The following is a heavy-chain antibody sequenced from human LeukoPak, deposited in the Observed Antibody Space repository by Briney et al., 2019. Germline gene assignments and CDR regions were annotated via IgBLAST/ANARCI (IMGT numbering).Heavy chain of an antibody. Sequence: PSETLSLTCTVSGGSISSYYWSWIRQPPGKGLEWIGYIYYNGSTNYNPSLKSRVTISVDTSKNQFSLKLSSVTAADTAVYYCAREGGYCSGGSCYIRYFQHWGQGTLVTVSS. V-gene: IGHV4-59*01. CDR2: IYYNGST. CDR3: AREGGYCSGGSCYIRYFQH. CDR1: GGSISSYY. D-gene: IGHD2-15*01. J-gene: IGHJ1*01.